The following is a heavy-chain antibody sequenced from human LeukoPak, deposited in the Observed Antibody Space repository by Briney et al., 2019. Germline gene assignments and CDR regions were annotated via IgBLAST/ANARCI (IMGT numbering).Heavy chain of an antibody. V-gene: IGHV4-34*01. Sequence: NPSETLSLTCAVYGGSFSGYYWSWIRQPPGKGLEWIGEINHSGSTNYNPSLKSRVTISVDTSKNQFSLKLSSVTAADTAVYYCARGRSGYYDSSGYYYTLYNYWGQGTLVTVSS. D-gene: IGHD3-22*01. J-gene: IGHJ4*02. CDR1: GGSFSGYY. CDR2: INHSGST. CDR3: ARGRSGYYDSSGYYYTLYNY.